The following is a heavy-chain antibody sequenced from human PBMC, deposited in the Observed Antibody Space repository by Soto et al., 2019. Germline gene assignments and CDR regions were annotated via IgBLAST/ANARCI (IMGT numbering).Heavy chain of an antibody. V-gene: IGHV4-31*03. CDR1: VVSISSGGYY. Sequence: TLSLTCTFSVVSISSGGYYCGWIRQHPWKGLGWIGYIYYSGITYYNPSLKSRVTISVDTSKNQFSMNLSSVTAADTAVYYCARAPNRGYDYWDFDVWGRGTLVTVSS. CDR2: IYYSGIT. D-gene: IGHD5-12*01. CDR3: ARAPNRGYDYWDFDV. J-gene: IGHJ2*01.